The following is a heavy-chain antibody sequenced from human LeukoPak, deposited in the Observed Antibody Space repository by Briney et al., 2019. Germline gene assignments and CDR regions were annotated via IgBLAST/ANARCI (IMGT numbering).Heavy chain of an antibody. V-gene: IGHV1-8*03. D-gene: IGHD2-15*01. J-gene: IGHJ4*02. Sequence: ASVKVSCKASGYTFTSYDINWVRQATGQGLEWRGWMNPNSGNTGYAQKFQGRVTITRNTSISTAYMELSSLTSEDSAVYYCARRDCTGGSCRTRIFDYWGQGTLVTVSS. CDR1: GYTFTSYD. CDR2: MNPNSGNT. CDR3: ARRDCTGGSCRTRIFDY.